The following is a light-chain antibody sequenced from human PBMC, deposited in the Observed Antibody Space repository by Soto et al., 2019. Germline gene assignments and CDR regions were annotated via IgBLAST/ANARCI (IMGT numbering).Light chain of an antibody. Sequence: IVITQSPAMLSVSPGERATLSCRASQNVNNRLAWYQQKAGQPPRLLIYGASTRATGIPARFSGSGSGTEFNRTISSLQSEDVAVYYCQHFNSCPLLFGQGTKVEIK. CDR3: QHFNSCPLL. V-gene: IGKV3-15*01. CDR1: QNVNNR. CDR2: GAS. J-gene: IGKJ1*01.